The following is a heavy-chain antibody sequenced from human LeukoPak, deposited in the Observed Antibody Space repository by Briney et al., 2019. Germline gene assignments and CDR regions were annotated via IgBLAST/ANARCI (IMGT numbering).Heavy chain of an antibody. CDR1: GFTFSSFG. Sequence: GRPLRLSCAASGFTFSSFGMHWVRQAPGKGLEWVAVIWYDGSNKYYADSVKGRFTISRDNSKNTLYLQMNSLRAEDTAVYYCARDRIDLRYCSGGSCYLDYWGQGTLVTVSS. J-gene: IGHJ4*02. CDR3: ARDRIDLRYCSGGSCYLDY. V-gene: IGHV3-33*01. D-gene: IGHD2-15*01. CDR2: IWYDGSNK.